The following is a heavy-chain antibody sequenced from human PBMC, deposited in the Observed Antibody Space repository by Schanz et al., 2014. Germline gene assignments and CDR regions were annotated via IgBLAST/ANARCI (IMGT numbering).Heavy chain of an antibody. CDR3: ARDRRNADLDY. Sequence: EVQLLESGGGLVQPGGSLRLSCAASGFTFSSYAMSWVRQAPGKGLEWVSAISGSGGSTYYADSVTGRFTISRDNAKNTLYLQMNTLRAEDTALYYCARDRRNADLDYWGQGTLVTVSS. CDR2: ISGSGGST. J-gene: IGHJ4*02. V-gene: IGHV3-23*01. D-gene: IGHD1-1*01. CDR1: GFTFSSYA.